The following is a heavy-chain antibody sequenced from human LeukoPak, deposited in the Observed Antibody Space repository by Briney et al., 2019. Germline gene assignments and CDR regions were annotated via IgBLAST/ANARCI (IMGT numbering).Heavy chain of an antibody. CDR1: GGSFSGYY. J-gene: IGHJ4*02. V-gene: IGHV4-34*01. CDR2: INHSGGT. CDR3: ARAKVRGVIITSYYFDY. D-gene: IGHD3-10*01. Sequence: SETLSLTCAVYGGSFSGYYWSWIRQPPGKGLEWIGEINHSGGTNYNPSLKRRVPISVDTSKTQFTLKLSSVTAADTAVYYCARAKVRGVIITSYYFDYWGQGTLVTVSS.